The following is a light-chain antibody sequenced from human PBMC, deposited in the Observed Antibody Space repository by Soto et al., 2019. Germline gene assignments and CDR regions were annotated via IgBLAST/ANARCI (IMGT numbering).Light chain of an antibody. J-gene: IGKJ4*01. CDR2: DAS. Sequence: EIVLTQSPATLSLSPGERATLSCRASQNVHTHLAWYQQKPGQAPRLLIYDASNRATGIPARFSGSGSGTVFTIIISSLEPEDFAFYYRQHRASWPLTFGGGTKVEIK. CDR1: QNVHTH. CDR3: QHRASWPLT. V-gene: IGKV3-11*01.